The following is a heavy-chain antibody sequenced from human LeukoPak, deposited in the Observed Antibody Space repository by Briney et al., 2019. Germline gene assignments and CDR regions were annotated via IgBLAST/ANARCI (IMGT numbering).Heavy chain of an antibody. V-gene: IGHV4-39*01. Sequence: SQTLSLTCTVSAGSISSSCYYWGWIRQPPVKGLEWIGSIYYSGSTYYNPSLKSRVTISLDTSKNQFSLRLCSVTAADTAVYYCARHPTPYSGGWNLGYFDYWGQGTLVTV. J-gene: IGHJ4*02. D-gene: IGHD6-19*01. CDR1: AGSISSSCYY. CDR2: IYYSGST. CDR3: ARHPTPYSGGWNLGYFDY.